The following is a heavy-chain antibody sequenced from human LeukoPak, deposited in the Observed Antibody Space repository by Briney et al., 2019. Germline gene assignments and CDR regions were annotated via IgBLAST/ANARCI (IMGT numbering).Heavy chain of an antibody. CDR1: GFTFSSYA. J-gene: IGHJ3*02. V-gene: IGHV3-23*01. CDR2: ISGSGGST. Sequence: GGSLRLSCAASGFTFSSYAMSWVRQAPGKGLEWVSAISGSGGSTHYADSVKGRFTISRDNSKNTLYLQMNSLRAEDTAVYYCAKDYSGSIAAADAFDIWGQGTMVTVSS. CDR3: AKDYSGSIAAADAFDI. D-gene: IGHD6-13*01.